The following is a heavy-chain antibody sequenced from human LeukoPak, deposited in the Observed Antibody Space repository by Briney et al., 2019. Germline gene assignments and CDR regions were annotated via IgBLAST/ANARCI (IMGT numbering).Heavy chain of an antibody. CDR1: GFTFNNYG. CDR2: IRYNGNNQ. D-gene: IGHD2-21*02. J-gene: IGHJ4*02. V-gene: IGHV3-30*02. CDR3: AKAAVTAISLVHY. Sequence: GGSLRLSCAASGFTFNNYGMHWVRQAPGKGLEWVAFIRYNGNNQYYADSVKGRFTISRDNSKNTLYLQMNSLRAEDTAVYYCAKAAVTAISLVHYWGQGTLVTVSS.